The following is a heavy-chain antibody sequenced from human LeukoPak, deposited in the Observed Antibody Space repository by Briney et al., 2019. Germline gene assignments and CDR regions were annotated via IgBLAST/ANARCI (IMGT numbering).Heavy chain of an antibody. V-gene: IGHV4-30-2*01. J-gene: IGHJ5*02. CDR1: GGSINSGGYS. CDR2: IYHSGST. CDR3: ARDVAVAGTFWFDP. D-gene: IGHD6-19*01. Sequence: PSQTLSLTCAVSGGSINSGGYSWSWIRQPPGKGLEWIGYIYHSGSTYYNPSLKSRVTISVDRSKNQFSLKLSSVTAADTAVYYCARDVAVAGTFWFDPWGQGTLVTVSS.